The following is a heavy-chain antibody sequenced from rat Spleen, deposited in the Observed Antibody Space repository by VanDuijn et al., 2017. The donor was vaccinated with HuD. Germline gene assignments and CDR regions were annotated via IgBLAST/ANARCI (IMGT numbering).Heavy chain of an antibody. CDR3: VRQDTSGYSNWFTY. CDR1: GFTFRNFD. J-gene: IGHJ3*01. D-gene: IGHD4-3*01. CDR2: ISPSGFT. V-gene: IGHV5-25*01. Sequence: EVQLVESGGGLVQPGRSLKLSCEASGFTFRNFDMAWVRQAPTKGLEWVASISPSGFTYYRDSVQGRFTVSRENAKSTLYFLIDSLRSEDTATYYCVRQDTSGYSNWFTYWGQGTLVTVSS.